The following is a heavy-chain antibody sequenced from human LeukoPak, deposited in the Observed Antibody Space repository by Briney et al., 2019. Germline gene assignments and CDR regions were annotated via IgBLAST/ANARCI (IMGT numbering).Heavy chain of an antibody. V-gene: IGHV1-18*01. CDR3: VRDPTAAASTDDWFDP. J-gene: IGHJ5*02. CDR2: ISAYDGDT. CDR1: GYTFTSSG. Sequence: ASVKVSCKASGYTFTSSGISWVRQAPGQGLEWMGLISAYDGDTNPAQKLQGRVSMTTDTSTNTAYMELRSLRSDDTAVYYCVRDPTAAASTDDWFDPWGQGTLVTVS. D-gene: IGHD6-13*01.